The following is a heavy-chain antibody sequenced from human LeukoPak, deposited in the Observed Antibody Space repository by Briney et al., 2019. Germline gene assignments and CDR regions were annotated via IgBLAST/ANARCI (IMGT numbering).Heavy chain of an antibody. CDR1: GGSTSSGGHY. J-gene: IGHJ4*02. D-gene: IGHD4-23*01. CDR2: IYYRGTT. Sequence: PSQTLSLTCTVSGGSTSSGGHYWGWIRQQPGKGLEWIGYIYYRGTTCYNPSLKSRVSISLDTSKNQVSLKLTSVTAADTAVYYCARGADYGGNSVPFDYWGQGTLVTVSS. V-gene: IGHV4-31*03. CDR3: ARGADYGGNSVPFDY.